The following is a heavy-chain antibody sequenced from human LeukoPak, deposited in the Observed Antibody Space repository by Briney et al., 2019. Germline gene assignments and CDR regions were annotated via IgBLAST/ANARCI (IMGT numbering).Heavy chain of an antibody. CDR3: ARGGDIVGANY. CDR2: IIPIFGTA. V-gene: IGHV1-69*05. J-gene: IGHJ4*02. CDR1: GGTFSSYA. D-gene: IGHD1-26*01. Sequence: GASVKVSCKASGGTFSSYAISWVRQAPGQGLEWMGGIIPIFGTANYAQKSQGRVTITTDESTSTAYMELSSLRSEDTAVYYCARGGDIVGANYWGQGTLVTVSS.